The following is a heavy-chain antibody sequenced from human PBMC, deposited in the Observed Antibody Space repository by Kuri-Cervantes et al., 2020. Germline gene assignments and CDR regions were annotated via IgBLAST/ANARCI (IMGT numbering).Heavy chain of an antibody. Sequence: LSLTCAASGFTFSSYAMHWVRQAPGKGLEWVAVISYDGSNKYYADSVKGRFTISRDNSKNTLYLQMNSLRAEDTAVYYCARARYDILTGYYLWGGYGMDVWGQGTTVTVSS. CDR3: ARARYDILTGYYLWGGYGMDV. J-gene: IGHJ6*02. CDR1: GFTFSSYA. D-gene: IGHD3-9*01. V-gene: IGHV3-30-3*01. CDR2: ISYDGSNK.